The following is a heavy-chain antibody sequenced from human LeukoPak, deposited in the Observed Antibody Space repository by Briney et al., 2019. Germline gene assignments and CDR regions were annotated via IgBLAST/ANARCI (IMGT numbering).Heavy chain of an antibody. J-gene: IGHJ4*02. D-gene: IGHD3-9*01. CDR1: GFTFSSYA. CDR3: AKSGDILTGYYSY. V-gene: IGHV3-30*18. CDR2: ISYDGSNK. Sequence: GGSLRLSCAASGFTFSSYAMSWVRQAPGKGLEWVAVISYDGSNKYYADSVKGRFTISRDNSKNTLYLQMNSLRAEDTAVYYCAKSGDILTGYYSYWGQGTLVTVSS.